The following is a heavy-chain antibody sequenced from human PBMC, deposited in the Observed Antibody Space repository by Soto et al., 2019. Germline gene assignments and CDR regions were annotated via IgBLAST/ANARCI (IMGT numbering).Heavy chain of an antibody. J-gene: IGHJ4*02. D-gene: IGHD6-19*01. CDR2: IIPILDIA. V-gene: IGHV1-69*02. Sequence: QVQLVQSGAEVKKPGSSVKVSCKASGGTFSSYTISWVRQAPGQGLEWMGRIIPILDIANYAQKFQGRVTITANKSTSTPYMELSSLRSEETAVYYCANTAYSSGSIGDYWGKGTLVTVSS. CDR1: GGTFSSYT. CDR3: ANTAYSSGSIGDY.